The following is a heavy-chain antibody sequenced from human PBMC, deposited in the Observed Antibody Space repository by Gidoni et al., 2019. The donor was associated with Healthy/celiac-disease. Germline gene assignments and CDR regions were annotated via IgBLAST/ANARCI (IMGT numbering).Heavy chain of an antibody. Sequence: QVQLQQWGAGLLKPSETLSLTCAVYAGSFSGYYWCWIRQPPGKGLECIGEINHSGSTNYNPSLKSRVTISVDTSKNQFSLKLSSVTAADTAVYYCARSADPRDIVVVPAAISYYFDYWGQGTLVTVSS. CDR2: INHSGST. V-gene: IGHV4-34*01. D-gene: IGHD2-2*01. CDR1: AGSFSGYY. J-gene: IGHJ4*02. CDR3: ARSADPRDIVVVPAAISYYFDY.